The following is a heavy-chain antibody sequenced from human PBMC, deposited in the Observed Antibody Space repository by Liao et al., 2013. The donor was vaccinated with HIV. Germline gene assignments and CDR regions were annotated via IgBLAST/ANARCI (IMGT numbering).Heavy chain of an antibody. V-gene: IGHV4-59*01. Sequence: QVQLQESGPGLVKPSETLSLTCTVSGGSISSYYWTWIRQPPGKGLQWIGYIYSSWSTNYNPSLKSRVTISVDTSKNQFSLKLSSVTAADTAVYYCAREDSGWIDYWGQGTLVTVSS. CDR2: IYSSWST. CDR3: AREDSGWIDY. CDR1: GGSISSYY. J-gene: IGHJ4*02. D-gene: IGHD6-19*01.